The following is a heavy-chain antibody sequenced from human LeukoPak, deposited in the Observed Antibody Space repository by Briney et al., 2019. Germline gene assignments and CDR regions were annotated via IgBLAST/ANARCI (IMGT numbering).Heavy chain of an antibody. J-gene: IGHJ4*02. D-gene: IGHD2-15*01. CDR2: IKSKSDGGTI. Sequence: GGSLRLSCVGSGFTFSDAWMSWVRQAPGKGLEWVGRIKSKSDGGTIDYAAPVKGRSTISRDDSRNTLYLQMNSLKTEDTAVYYCTTRRQDGWWGQGTLVTVS. V-gene: IGHV3-15*01. CDR1: GFTFSDAW. CDR3: TTRRQDGW.